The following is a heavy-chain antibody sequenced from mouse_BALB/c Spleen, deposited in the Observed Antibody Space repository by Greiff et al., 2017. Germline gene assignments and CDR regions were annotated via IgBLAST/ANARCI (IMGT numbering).Heavy chain of an antibody. V-gene: IGHV14-3*02. D-gene: IGHD1-1*01. CDR3: ASGTTVVEDYFDY. CDR1: GFNIKDTY. CDR2: IDPANGNT. Sequence: EVQLQESGAELVKPGASVKLSCTASGFNIKDTYMHWVKQRPEQGLEWIGRIDPANGNTKYDPKFQGKATITADTSSNTAYLQLSSLTSEDTAVYYCASGTTVVEDYFDYWGQGTTLTVSS. J-gene: IGHJ2*01.